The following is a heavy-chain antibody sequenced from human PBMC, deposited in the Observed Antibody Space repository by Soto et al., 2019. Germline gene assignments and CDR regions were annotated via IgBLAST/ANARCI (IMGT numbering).Heavy chain of an antibody. CDR1: GGSISSGGYY. V-gene: IGHV4-31*03. J-gene: IGHJ5*02. CDR3: ARDQYLVVPAATHWFDP. D-gene: IGHD2-2*01. CDR2: IYYSGST. Sequence: QVQLQESGPGLVKPSQTLSLTCTVSGGSISSGGYYWSWIRQHPGKGLEWIGYIYYSGSTYYNPSLKSRVTISVDTSKNQFSRKLSSVTAADTAVYYCARDQYLVVPAATHWFDPWGQGTLVTVSS.